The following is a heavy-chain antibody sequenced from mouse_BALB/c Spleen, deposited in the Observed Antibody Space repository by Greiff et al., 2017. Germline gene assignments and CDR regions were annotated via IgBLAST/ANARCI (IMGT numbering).Heavy chain of an antibody. J-gene: IGHJ4*01. CDR2: INSNGGST. CDR3: ARVYDNYAMGY. D-gene: IGHD2-3*01. CDR1: GFTFSSYG. Sequence: EVQVVESGGGLVQPGGSLKLSCAASGFTFSSYGMSWVRQTPDKRLELVATINSNGGSTYYPDSVKGRFTISRDNAKNTLYVQVSSLKSEDTAVYYCARVYDNYAMGYWGQGASGTVSS. V-gene: IGHV5-6-3*01.